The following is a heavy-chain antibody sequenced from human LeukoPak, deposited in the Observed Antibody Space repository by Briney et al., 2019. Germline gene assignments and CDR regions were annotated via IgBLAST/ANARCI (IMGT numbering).Heavy chain of an antibody. V-gene: IGHV3-30*02. D-gene: IGHD6-19*01. CDR1: GFTFSTYG. CDR2: IRYDGNNE. Sequence: GGSLRLSCAASGFTFSTYGMHCVRQAPGKGLEWVAFIRYDGNNEYYSESVKGRFTISRDNSKNTLYLQMTSLRAEDTAVYYCAKGDKQYSSGWADDLEYFQHWGQGTLVTVSS. CDR3: AKGDKQYSSGWADDLEYFQH. J-gene: IGHJ1*01.